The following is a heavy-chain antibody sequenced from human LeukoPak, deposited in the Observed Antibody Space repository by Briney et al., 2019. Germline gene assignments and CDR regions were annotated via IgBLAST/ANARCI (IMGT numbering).Heavy chain of an antibody. Sequence: SETLSLTCTASGGSISSGTYYWTWIRQPAGKGLEWIGRIYTTESTNYNPSLKSRVTMSTDTSKNQFSLKLSSVTAADTAVYYCARVTTGGYYNCWGQGTLVTVSS. J-gene: IGHJ4*02. CDR3: ARVTTGGYYNC. D-gene: IGHD3-22*01. CDR1: GGSISSGTYY. V-gene: IGHV4-61*02. CDR2: IYTTEST.